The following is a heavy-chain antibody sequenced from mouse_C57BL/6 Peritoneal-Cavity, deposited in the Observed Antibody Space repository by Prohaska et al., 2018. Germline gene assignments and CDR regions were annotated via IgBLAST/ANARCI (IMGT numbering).Heavy chain of an antibody. CDR3: AREYYGSSFYYYAMDY. J-gene: IGHJ4*01. CDR2: INPNYGTT. D-gene: IGHD1-1*01. V-gene: IGHV1-39*01. Sequence: QSSGKSLEWIGVINPNYGTTSYNQKFKGKATLTVDQSSRTAYMQLNSLTSEDSAVYYCAREYYGSSFYYYAMDYWGQGTSVTVSS.